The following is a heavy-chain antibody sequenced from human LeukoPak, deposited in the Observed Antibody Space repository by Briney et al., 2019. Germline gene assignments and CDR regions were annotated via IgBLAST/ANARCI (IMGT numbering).Heavy chain of an antibody. CDR2: ISGSGGST. J-gene: IGHJ3*02. Sequence: GGSLRLSCAASGFTFSSYAMSWVRQAPGKGLEWVSAISGSGGSTYYADSVKGRFTISRDNSKNTLYLQMNSLRAEDTAVYYCAKDLFREELPNAFDTWGQGTMVTVSS. CDR1: GFTFSSYA. V-gene: IGHV3-23*01. D-gene: IGHD1-7*01. CDR3: AKDLFREELPNAFDT.